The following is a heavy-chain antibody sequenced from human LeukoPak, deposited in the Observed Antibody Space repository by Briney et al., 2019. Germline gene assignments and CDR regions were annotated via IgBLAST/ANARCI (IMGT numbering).Heavy chain of an antibody. J-gene: IGHJ4*02. CDR2: INSASSHI. V-gene: IGHV3-21*01. Sequence: GCPLIFSCAASCSIIGSSAMNWVRQVPGKGLEWVSSINSASSHIYYAASVRRRFHISRDNAMNSVFLQMNSLGAEDTAVYYCARDPECYRRMGYFDYWGQGILVTVSS. CDR1: CSIIGSSA. CDR3: ARDPECYRRMGYFDY. D-gene: IGHD2-15*01.